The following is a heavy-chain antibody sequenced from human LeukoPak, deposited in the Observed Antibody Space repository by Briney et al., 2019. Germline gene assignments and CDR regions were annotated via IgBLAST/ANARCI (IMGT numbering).Heavy chain of an antibody. CDR2: IRYDGSNK. CDR1: GFTFSSYG. D-gene: IGHD1-7*01. CDR3: AKDGSNSYYYYYMDV. Sequence: GGSLRLSCAASGFTFSSYGMHWVRQAPGKGLEWVAFIRYDGSNKYCADSVKGRFTISRDNSKNTLYLQMNSLRAEDTAVYYCAKDGSNSYYYYYMDVWGKGTTVTVSS. V-gene: IGHV3-30*02. J-gene: IGHJ6*03.